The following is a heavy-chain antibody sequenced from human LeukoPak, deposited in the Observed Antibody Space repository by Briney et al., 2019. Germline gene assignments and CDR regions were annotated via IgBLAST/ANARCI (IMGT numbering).Heavy chain of an antibody. CDR1: GFTLSDYE. J-gene: IGHJ5*02. CDR3: ARGGYTRLNA. Sequence: PGGSLRLSCVASGFTLSDYEMNWVCQAPGKGLEWVSYIGGTGTTRYYADSVKGRFTISRDNAKNSLYLEMSSLRAEDTAVYYCARGGYTRLNAWGQGILVIVSS. D-gene: IGHD5-24*01. CDR2: IGGTGTTR. V-gene: IGHV3-48*03.